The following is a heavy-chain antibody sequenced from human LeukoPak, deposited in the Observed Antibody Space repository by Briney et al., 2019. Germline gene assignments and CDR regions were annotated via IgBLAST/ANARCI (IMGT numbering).Heavy chain of an antibody. D-gene: IGHD3-16*02. Sequence: TANYAQKFQGRVTINTDESTSTAYMELSSLRSEDTAVYYCARVGLRLGELSSLPIYYFDYWGQGTLVTVSS. CDR2: TA. J-gene: IGHJ4*02. V-gene: IGHV1-69*05. CDR3: ARVGLRLGELSSLPIYYFDY.